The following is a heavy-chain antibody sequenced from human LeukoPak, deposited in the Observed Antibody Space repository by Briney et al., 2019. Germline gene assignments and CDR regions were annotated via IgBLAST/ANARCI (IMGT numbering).Heavy chain of an antibody. J-gene: IGHJ4*02. D-gene: IGHD3-10*01. CDR2: IQSKTDGGTT. Sequence: GGSLRLSCAASGFTFSNTWMNWVRQAPGKGLEWVGRIQSKTDGGTTEYSAPVKGRFTISRDDSKTTLYLQMNSLKTEDTAVYYCATLTVRGVINIWGQGTLVTVSS. CDR3: ATLTVRGVINI. V-gene: IGHV3-15*01. CDR1: GFTFSNTW.